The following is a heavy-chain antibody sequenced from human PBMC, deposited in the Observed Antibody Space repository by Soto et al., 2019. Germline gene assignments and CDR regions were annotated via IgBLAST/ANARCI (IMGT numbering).Heavy chain of an antibody. D-gene: IGHD6-19*01. V-gene: IGHV2-5*02. CDR3: AHIVVAGLGYYFDY. CDR2: IYWDDDK. J-gene: IGHJ4*02. Sequence: VSGPTLVNPTQTLTLTCTFSGFSLSSTRMAVGWIRQPPGKALEWLALIYWDDDKRYSPFLKSRLTITKDTSKNQVVLTMSNMDPGDTARYYCAHIVVAGLGYYFDYWGQGTLVTVSS. CDR1: GFSLSSTRMA.